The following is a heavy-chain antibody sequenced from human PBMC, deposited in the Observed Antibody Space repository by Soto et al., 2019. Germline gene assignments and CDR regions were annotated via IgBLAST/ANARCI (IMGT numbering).Heavy chain of an antibody. CDR2: ISGYNGDT. J-gene: IGHJ6*02. CDR1: GYTFTRYG. CDR3: AKNGQPPYYYYGMDV. D-gene: IGHD2-8*01. Sequence: VSVKVYCKAAGYTFTRYGISWVRQAPGQGLEWMGWISGYNGDTKYAQKFQGRVTMTVDTSTTTAYMELRSLTSDDRAVYYCAKNGQPPYYYYGMDVWGQGTTVTVSS. V-gene: IGHV1-18*01.